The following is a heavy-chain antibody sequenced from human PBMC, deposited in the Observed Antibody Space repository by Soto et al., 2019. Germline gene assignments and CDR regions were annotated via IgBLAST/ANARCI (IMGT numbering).Heavy chain of an antibody. V-gene: IGHV1-18*01. CDR3: ARSGGDFWSGYYTGMAGDY. CDR2: ISAYNGNT. CDR1: GYTFTSYG. J-gene: IGHJ4*02. Sequence: ASVKVSCKASGYTFTSYGISWVRQAPGQGLEWMGWISAYNGNTNYAQKLQGRVTMTTDTSTSTAYMELRSLRPDDTAVYYCARSGGDFWSGYYTGMAGDYWGQGTLVTVSS. D-gene: IGHD3-3*01.